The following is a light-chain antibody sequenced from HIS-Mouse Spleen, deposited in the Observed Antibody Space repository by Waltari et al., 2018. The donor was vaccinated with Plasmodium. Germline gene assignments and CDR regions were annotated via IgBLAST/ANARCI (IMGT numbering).Light chain of an antibody. CDR2: AAS. V-gene: IGKV1-8*01. CDR3: QQYYSYLLT. J-gene: IGKJ4*01. CDR1: QGISSY. Sequence: AIRMTQSPSSFPASTAAKVTITCRASQGISSYLAWYQQKPGKAPKLLIYAASTLQSGVPSRFSGSGSGTDFTLTISCLQSEDFATYYCQQYYSYLLTFGGGTKVEIK.